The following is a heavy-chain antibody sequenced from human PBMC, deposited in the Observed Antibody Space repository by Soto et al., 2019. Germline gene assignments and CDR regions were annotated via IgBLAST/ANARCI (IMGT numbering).Heavy chain of an antibody. CDR3: TTHNWNDVPYFDY. V-gene: IGHV3-15*01. D-gene: IGHD1-20*01. Sequence: PGGSLRLSCAASGFTFSNAWMSWVRQAPGKGLEWVGRIKSKTDGGTTDYAAPVKGRFTISRDDSKNTLYLQMNSLKTEDTAVYYCTTHNWNDVPYFDYWGQGTLVTVSS. J-gene: IGHJ4*02. CDR1: GFTFSNAW. CDR2: IKSKTDGGTT.